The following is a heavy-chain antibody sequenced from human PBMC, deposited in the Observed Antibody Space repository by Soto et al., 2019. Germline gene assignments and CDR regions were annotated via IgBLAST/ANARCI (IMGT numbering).Heavy chain of an antibody. CDR2: INAGNGNT. V-gene: IGHV1-3*01. D-gene: IGHD2-15*01. Sequence: QVQLVQSGAEVKKPGASVKVSCKASGYTFTSYAMHWVRQAPGQRLEWMGWINAGNGNTKYSQKFQGRVTITRDTSASTAYMELSSLSSEDTAVYYCARGPGGPDGPGDYWGQGTLVTVSS. J-gene: IGHJ4*02. CDR3: ARGPGGPDGPGDY. CDR1: GYTFTSYA.